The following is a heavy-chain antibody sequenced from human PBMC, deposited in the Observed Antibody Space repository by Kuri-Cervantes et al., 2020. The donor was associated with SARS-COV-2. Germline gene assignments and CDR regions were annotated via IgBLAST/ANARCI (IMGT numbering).Heavy chain of an antibody. CDR1: GYTFTGYY. Sequence: ASVKASCKASGYTFTGYYMHWVRQAPGQGLEWMGWINPNSGGTNYAQKFQGRVTMTRDTSISTAYMELSRLRSDDTAVYYCARGVFITNPPSYYYYMDVWGKGTTVTVSS. V-gene: IGHV1-2*02. J-gene: IGHJ6*03. CDR2: INPNSGGT. D-gene: IGHD3-3*01. CDR3: ARGVFITNPPSYYYYMDV.